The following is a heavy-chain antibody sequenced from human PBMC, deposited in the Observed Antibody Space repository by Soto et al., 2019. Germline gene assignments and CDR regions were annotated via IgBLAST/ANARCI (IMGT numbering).Heavy chain of an antibody. CDR2: MQPSPGRT. Sequence: ASVKVSCKASGYSFTSLDINWVRQTGGQGLEWMGWMQPSPGRTGYAQKFQGRVTMTRDTSINTAYMELTTLTSDDTAFYYCARGVNAGVDYWGEGTLGTVSS. J-gene: IGHJ4*02. D-gene: IGHD1-26*01. CDR1: GYSFTSLD. V-gene: IGHV1-8*01. CDR3: ARGVNAGVDY.